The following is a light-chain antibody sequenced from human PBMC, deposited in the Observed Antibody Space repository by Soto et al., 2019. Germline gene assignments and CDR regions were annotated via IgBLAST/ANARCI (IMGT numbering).Light chain of an antibody. CDR1: QSVSSSY. CDR2: GAS. J-gene: IGKJ3*01. CDR3: QQYGSSPLT. Sequence: EIVLTQSPGTLSLSPGERATLSCRASQSVSSSYLAWYQQKPGQAPRLLIYGASSRATGIPDRFSGSGSGTDLPLTISRLEPEDFAVYCGQQYGSSPLTFGHGTKVDIK. V-gene: IGKV3-20*01.